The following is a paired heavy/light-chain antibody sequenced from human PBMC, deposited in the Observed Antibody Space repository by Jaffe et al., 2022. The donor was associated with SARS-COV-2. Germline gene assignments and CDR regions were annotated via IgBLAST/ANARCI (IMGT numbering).Light chain of an antibody. J-gene: IGLJ3*02. Sequence: QPVLTQSPSASASLGASVRLTCTLSSGHSNYAIAWHQQQPEKGPRYLMRVNSDGSHSEGDEIPDRFSGSSSGAERYLTISSLQSEDEADYYCQTWGTGTGWVFGGGTKLTVL. CDR1: SGHSNYA. CDR3: QTWGTGTGWV. CDR2: VNSDGSH. V-gene: IGLV4-69*01.
Heavy chain of an antibody. V-gene: IGHV3-23*04. D-gene: IGHD1-7*01. Sequence: EGQLVESGGGLVQPGGSLRLSCTASGFTLSSSSMAWVRQTPGKGLEWLSAISGDTTLYADFVKGRFTISRDNSMNTLYLQMDSLRAEDTAVYYCAKEHRLELFLWLDPWGQGTLVTVSS. J-gene: IGHJ5*02. CDR2: ISGDTT. CDR3: AKEHRLELFLWLDP. CDR1: GFTLSSSS.